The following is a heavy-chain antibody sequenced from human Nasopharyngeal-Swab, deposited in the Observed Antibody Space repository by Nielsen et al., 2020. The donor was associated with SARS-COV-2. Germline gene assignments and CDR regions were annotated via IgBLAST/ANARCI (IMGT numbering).Heavy chain of an antibody. CDR2: INHSGST. D-gene: IGHD6-19*01. J-gene: IGHJ6*02. Sequence: PGKGLEWIGEINHSGSTNYNPSLKSRVTISVDTSKKQFSLKLSSVTAADTAVYYRARRQWLVRPSTNYYYGMDVWGQGTTVTVSS. CDR3: ARRQWLVRPSTNYYYGMDV. V-gene: IGHV4-34*01.